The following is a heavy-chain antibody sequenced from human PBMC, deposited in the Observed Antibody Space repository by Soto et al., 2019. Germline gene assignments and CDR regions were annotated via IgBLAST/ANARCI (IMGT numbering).Heavy chain of an antibody. CDR3: ARELPNYYYGMDV. V-gene: IGHV4-34*01. Sequence: SETLSLTCAVYGGSFSGYYWSWIRQPPGKGLEWIGEINHSGSTNYNPSLKSRVTISVDTSKNQFSLNLSSVTAADTAVYYCARELPNYYYGMDVWGQGTTVTVS. J-gene: IGHJ6*02. CDR2: INHSGST. CDR1: GGSFSGYY. D-gene: IGHD1-7*01.